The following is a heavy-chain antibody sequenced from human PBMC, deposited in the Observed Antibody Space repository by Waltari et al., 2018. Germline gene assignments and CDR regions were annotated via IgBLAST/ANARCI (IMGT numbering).Heavy chain of an antibody. Sequence: EVQLLESGRGLVQPGGSLRLSCAASGFTFSSYAMSWVRQAPGKGLEWVSAISGSGGSTYYADSVKGRFTISRDNSKNTLYLQMNSLRAEDTAVYYCAKDRKGSSGWYPGGFDYWGQGTLVTVSS. J-gene: IGHJ4*02. CDR1: GFTFSSYA. CDR3: AKDRKGSSGWYPGGFDY. D-gene: IGHD6-19*01. CDR2: ISGSGGST. V-gene: IGHV3-23*01.